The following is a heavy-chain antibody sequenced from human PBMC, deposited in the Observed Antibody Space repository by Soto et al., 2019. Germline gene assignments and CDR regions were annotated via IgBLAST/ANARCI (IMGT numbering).Heavy chain of an antibody. J-gene: IGHJ4*02. V-gene: IGHV1-69*08. D-gene: IGHD2-2*01. Sequence: QVQLVQSGAEVKKPGSSVKVSCNASGGTFSSYTISWVRQAPGQGLEWMGRIIPILGIANYAQKFQGRVTITADKSTSTAYMELSSLRSEDTAVYYCARDLPLGYCSSTSCLGYWGQGTLVTVSS. CDR2: IIPILGIA. CDR1: GGTFSSYT. CDR3: ARDLPLGYCSSTSCLGY.